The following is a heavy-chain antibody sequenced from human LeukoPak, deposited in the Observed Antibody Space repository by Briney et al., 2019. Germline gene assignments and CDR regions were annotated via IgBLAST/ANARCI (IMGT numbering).Heavy chain of an antibody. V-gene: IGHV4-39*07. CDR1: GGSISSITYY. Sequence: PSETLSLTCTVSGGSISSITYYWGWIRQPPGKGLEWVGHMYYRGNTFYSPSLKSRVTISVDTSKNQFSLKLRSVTAADTAVYYCAKLCGNYQNYFDYWGQGTLVTVSS. CDR3: AKLCGNYQNYFDY. CDR2: MYYRGNT. J-gene: IGHJ4*02. D-gene: IGHD1-26*01.